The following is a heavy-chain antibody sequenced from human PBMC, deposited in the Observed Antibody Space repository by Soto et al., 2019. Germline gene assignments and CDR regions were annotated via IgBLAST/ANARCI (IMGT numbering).Heavy chain of an antibody. Sequence: SRTLSLPCAISGDSVSSNSAAWNWIRQSPSRGLEWLGRTYYRSKWYSDYAVSVKSRITINPDTSKNQFSLQLNSVTPEDTAVYFSARALPLWPRIGGAGNSGFDLCGQGPMV. V-gene: IGHV6-1*01. CDR3: ARALPLWPRIGGAGNSGFDL. D-gene: IGHD1-26*01. J-gene: IGHJ3*01. CDR1: GDSVSSNSAA. CDR2: TYYRSKWYS.